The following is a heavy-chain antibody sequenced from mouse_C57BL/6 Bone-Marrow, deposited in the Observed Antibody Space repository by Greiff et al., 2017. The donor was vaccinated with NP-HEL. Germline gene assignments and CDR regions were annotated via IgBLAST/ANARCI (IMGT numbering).Heavy chain of an antibody. CDR3: AKGTQTAMDY. CDR1: GYTFTSYW. CDR2: INPNNGGT. J-gene: IGHJ4*01. Sequence: QVQLQQPGTELVKPGASVKLSCKASGYTFTSYWMHWVKQRPGQGLEWIGNINPNNGGTNYNEKFKSKATLTVYKSSSTAYMHRSSLTSEDSAVYYWAKGTQTAMDYWGQGTSVTVAS. V-gene: IGHV1-53*01. D-gene: IGHD3-3*01.